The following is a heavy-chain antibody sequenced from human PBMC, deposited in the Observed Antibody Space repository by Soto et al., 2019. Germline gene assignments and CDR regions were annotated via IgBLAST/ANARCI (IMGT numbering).Heavy chain of an antibody. D-gene: IGHD3-9*01. J-gene: IGHJ4*02. CDR2: IHPTGGST. CDR3: AKDPSTGPPDC. V-gene: IGHV3-23*01. CDR1: GFMFSSYG. Sequence: EVQLLESGGDLVQPGGSLRLSCAAAGFMFSSYGMSWVRQAPGKGLQWVATIHPTGGSTHYAESVRGRFTISRDNSRDTLYLQMNSLRAEDTAVYYCAKDPSTGPPDCLGQGGLVTVSS.